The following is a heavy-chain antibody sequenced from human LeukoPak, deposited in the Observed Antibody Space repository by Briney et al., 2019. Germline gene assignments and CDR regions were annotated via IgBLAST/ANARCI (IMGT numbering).Heavy chain of an antibody. J-gene: IGHJ4*02. CDR3: ARDWGRFLGGY. CDR1: GYTFTGCY. CDR2: INPNSGDT. Sequence: ASVKVSCKASGYTFTGCYMHWVRQAPGQGLEWMGCINPNSGDTNYSQNFQGRVTMTRDTSISTAYKELSRLRSDDTAVYYCARDWGRFLGGYWGQGTLVTVSS. D-gene: IGHD3-3*01. V-gene: IGHV1-2*02.